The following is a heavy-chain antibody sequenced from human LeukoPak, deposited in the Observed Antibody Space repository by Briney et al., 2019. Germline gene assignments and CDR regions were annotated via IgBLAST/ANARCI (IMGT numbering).Heavy chain of an antibody. V-gene: IGHV3-53*05. CDR1: GFTFSSNY. D-gene: IGHD3-22*01. CDR3: ARDYYYDSSGPGGADY. J-gene: IGHJ4*02. Sequence: GGSLRLSCAASGFTFSSNYMSWVRQAPGKGLEWVSVIYSGGSTYYADSVKGRFTISRDNSKNTLYLQMNSLRAEDTAVYYCARDYYYDSSGPGGADYWGQGTLVTVSS. CDR2: IYSGGST.